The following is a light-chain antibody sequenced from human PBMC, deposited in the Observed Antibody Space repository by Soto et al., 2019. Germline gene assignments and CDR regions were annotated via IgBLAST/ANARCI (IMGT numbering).Light chain of an antibody. Sequence: SYYLTQPPSVSVAPGQTATISCGENNIDSRTVHWYQQKPGQAPLLVVYDNSFRPSGIPNRFSGSNSGNTATLTISRVEAGDEADYYCQVWDNVDDHIYVFGTGTKVTVL. J-gene: IGLJ1*01. CDR2: DNS. CDR3: QVWDNVDDHIYV. CDR1: NIDSRT. V-gene: IGLV3-21*02.